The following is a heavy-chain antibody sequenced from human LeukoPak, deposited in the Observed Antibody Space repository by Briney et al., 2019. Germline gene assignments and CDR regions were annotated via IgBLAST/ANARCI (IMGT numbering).Heavy chain of an antibody. CDR2: IYYNGNT. CDR1: GGPITDGAYY. Sequence: SETLSLTCTVSGGPITDGAYYWGWVRQPPGKGLECIGIIYYNGNTYSSPSLQRRVTISVDTSKNQFSLKLTSVTAADTAVYYCARDRSGELLPAGDYWGQGTLVTVSS. CDR3: ARDRSGELLPAGDY. V-gene: IGHV4-39*07. J-gene: IGHJ4*02. D-gene: IGHD1-26*01.